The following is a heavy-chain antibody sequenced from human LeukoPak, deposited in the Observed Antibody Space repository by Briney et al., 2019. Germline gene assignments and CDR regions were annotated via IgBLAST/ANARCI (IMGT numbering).Heavy chain of an antibody. CDR1: GGSISSYY. D-gene: IGHD2-2*01. CDR3: AREGIVVVPAAGSDTFCFDP. V-gene: IGHV4-4*07. CDR2: IYTSGST. J-gene: IGHJ5*02. Sequence: PLETLSLTCTVSGGSISSYYWSWIRQPAGKGLEWIGRIYTSGSTNYNPSLKSRVTMSVDTSKNQFSLKLSSVTAADPAVYYCAREGIVVVPAAGSDTFCFDPWGQGTLVTVSS.